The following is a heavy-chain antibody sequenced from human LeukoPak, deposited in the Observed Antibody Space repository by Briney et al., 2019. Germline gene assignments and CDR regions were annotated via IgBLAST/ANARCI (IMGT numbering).Heavy chain of an antibody. CDR2: INHSGST. CDR3: ARDVEMATTRLYYFDY. CDR1: GGSISSYY. J-gene: IGHJ4*02. D-gene: IGHD5-24*01. Sequence: SETLSLTCTVSGGSISSYYWSWIRQPAGKGLEWIGEINHSGSTNYNPSLKSRVTISVDTSKNQFSLKLSSVTAADTAVYYCARDVEMATTRLYYFDYWGQGTLVTVSS. V-gene: IGHV4-34*01.